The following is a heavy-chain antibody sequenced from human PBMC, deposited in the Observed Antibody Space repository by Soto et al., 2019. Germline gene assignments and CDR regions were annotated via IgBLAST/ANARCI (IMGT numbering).Heavy chain of an antibody. D-gene: IGHD6-19*01. CDR2: ISGSGGST. CDR3: ASRSSGWYFDY. CDR1: GFTFSSYA. V-gene: IGHV3-23*01. Sequence: EVQLLESGGGLVQPGGSLRLSCAASGFTFSSYAMSWVRQAPGKGLEWVSIISGSGGSTYYADSVKGRFTISRVNSKNTLYLKMNSLRAEDTAVYYCASRSSGWYFDYWGQGTLVTVSS. J-gene: IGHJ4*02.